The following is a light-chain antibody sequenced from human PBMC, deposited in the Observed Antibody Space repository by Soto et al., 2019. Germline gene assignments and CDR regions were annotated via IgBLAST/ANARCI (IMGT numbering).Light chain of an antibody. CDR3: QQYDNWPPT. J-gene: IGKJ4*01. V-gene: IGKV3-15*01. CDR1: QSIGSM. CDR2: GAS. Sequence: EILMTQSPATLSVSPGERATLSCRASQSIGSMLAWYQQKRGQAPRLLFYGASNRATGIPARFGASGSGTDFTLTISSLQSEDFAVYSCQQYDNWPPTFGGGTKVEIK.